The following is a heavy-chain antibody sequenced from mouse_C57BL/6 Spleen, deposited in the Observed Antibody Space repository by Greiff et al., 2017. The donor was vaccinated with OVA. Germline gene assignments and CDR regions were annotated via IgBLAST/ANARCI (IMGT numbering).Heavy chain of an antibody. V-gene: IGHV5-9-1*02. CDR1: GFTFSSYA. CDR2: ISSGGDYI. CDR3: TREGYYYGSSGFAY. J-gene: IGHJ3*01. D-gene: IGHD1-1*01. Sequence: EVMLVESGEGLVKPGGSLKLSCAASGFTFSSYAMSWVRQTPEKRLEWVAYISSGGDYIYYADTVKGRFTISRDNARNTLYLQMSSLKSEDTAMYYCTREGYYYGSSGFAYWGQGTLVTVSA.